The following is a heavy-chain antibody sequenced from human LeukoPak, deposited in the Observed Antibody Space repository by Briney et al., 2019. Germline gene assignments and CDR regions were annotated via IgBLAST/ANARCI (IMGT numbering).Heavy chain of an antibody. V-gene: IGHV3-64D*09. CDR3: VRGYSFGPYGVDV. CDR2: ISDSGGST. D-gene: IGHD2-15*01. J-gene: IGHJ6*02. CDR1: GFPFSSYA. Sequence: PGGSLRLSCSASGFPFSSYAMHWVRQAPGKGLEYVSAISDSGGSTYYADSVKGRFTISRDNSKNTLYLQMSSLRAEDTAVYICVRGYSFGPYGVDVWGQGTTVTVSS.